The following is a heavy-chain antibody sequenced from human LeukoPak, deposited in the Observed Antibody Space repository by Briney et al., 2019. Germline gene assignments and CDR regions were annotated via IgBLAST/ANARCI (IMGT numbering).Heavy chain of an antibody. CDR2: IYQIAYISQSGNI. Sequence: PSQTLSLTCTVSGDSISSGGYSWSWIRQPPGKGLEWIGYIYQIAYISQSGNIYQNPSLKSRVTISLDTSRNQFSLKLSSVTAAATAVYYCARSPLAFYDSSGYPRVWFDPWGQGTLVTVSS. CDR3: ARSPLAFYDSSGYPRVWFDP. CDR1: GDSISSGGYS. J-gene: IGHJ5*02. D-gene: IGHD3-22*01. V-gene: IGHV4-30-4*07.